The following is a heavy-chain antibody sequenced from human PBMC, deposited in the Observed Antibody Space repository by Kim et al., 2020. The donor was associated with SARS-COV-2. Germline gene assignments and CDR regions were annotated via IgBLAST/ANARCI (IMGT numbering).Heavy chain of an antibody. J-gene: IGHJ4*02. Sequence: EGREKNYVDSVKGQFTISRDNARYSLYLQMNSLRVEDTAVYYCYPGHYSNYWGQGTLVTVSS. V-gene: IGHV3-7*01. CDR3: YPGHYSNY. CDR2: EGREK.